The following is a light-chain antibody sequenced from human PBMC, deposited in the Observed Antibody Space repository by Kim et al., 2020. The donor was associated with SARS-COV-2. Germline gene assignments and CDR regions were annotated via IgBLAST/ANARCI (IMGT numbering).Light chain of an antibody. J-gene: IGKJ4*01. CDR3: QQYKNRPLT. CDR2: GSS. Sequence: IVVTQSPATLSVSPGERVTLSCRTSQSVSSNLAWYQQKPGQAPRLLIYGSSTRATGIPARFSGSGSGTEFTLTISSLQSEGFAVYYCQQYKNRPLTIGGGTKVDIK. CDR1: QSVSSN. V-gene: IGKV3-15*01.